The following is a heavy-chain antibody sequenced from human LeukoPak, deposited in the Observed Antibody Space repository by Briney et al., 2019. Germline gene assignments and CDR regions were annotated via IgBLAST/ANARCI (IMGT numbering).Heavy chain of an antibody. J-gene: IGHJ1*01. CDR1: GESFSVYY. D-gene: IGHD3-22*01. CDR3: ARGRGDSSGYYYFHH. Sequence: SETLSLTCAVYGESFSVYYWSWIRQPPGKGLEWIGEINHSGSTNYNPSLKSRVTISVDTSKNQFSLNLSSVTAADTAVYYCARGRGDSSGYYYFHHWRQGTLVTVSS. CDR2: INHSGST. V-gene: IGHV4-34*01.